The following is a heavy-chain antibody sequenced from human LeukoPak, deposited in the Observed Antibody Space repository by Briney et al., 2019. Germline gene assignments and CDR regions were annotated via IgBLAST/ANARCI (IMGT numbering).Heavy chain of an antibody. CDR1: GGTFSSYA. CDR2: INPNSGGT. Sequence: ASVKVSCKASGGTFSSYAISWVRQAPGQGLEWMGWINPNSGGTNYAQKFQGRVTMTRDTSISTAYMELSRLRSDDTAVYCCAKPYYYDSSGYYYYYYYGMDVWGQGTTVTVSS. J-gene: IGHJ6*02. D-gene: IGHD3-22*01. CDR3: AKPYYYDSSGYYYYYYYGMDV. V-gene: IGHV1-2*02.